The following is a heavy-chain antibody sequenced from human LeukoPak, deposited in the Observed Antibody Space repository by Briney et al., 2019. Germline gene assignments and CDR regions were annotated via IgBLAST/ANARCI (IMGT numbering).Heavy chain of an antibody. Sequence: GGTLRLSCAASGFTFSSYGMSWVRQAPGKGLEWVSAISGSGGSTYYADSVKGRFTISRDNSKNTLYLQVNSLRAEDTAVYYCAKRTRLGELSFLNYFDYWGQGTLVTVSS. V-gene: IGHV3-23*01. CDR2: ISGSGGST. J-gene: IGHJ4*02. CDR3: AKRTRLGELSFLNYFDY. CDR1: GFTFSSYG. D-gene: IGHD3-16*02.